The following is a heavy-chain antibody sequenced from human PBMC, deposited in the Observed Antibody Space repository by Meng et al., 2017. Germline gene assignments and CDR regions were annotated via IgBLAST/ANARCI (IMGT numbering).Heavy chain of an antibody. CDR2: FNSDGSST. D-gene: IGHD1-26*01. CDR1: GFTCGSYW. J-gene: IGHJ4*02. Sequence: EVHAVVLGGGLVQRGGAMRPCCAASGFTCGSYWMQWVPLAPGEGLVWVSRFNSDGSSTSSADSVKGRFTISRDNAKNTLYLQMNSLRAEDTAVYYCASVSGSYFVHWGQGTLVTVSS. CDR3: ASVSGSYFVH. V-gene: IGHV3-74*01.